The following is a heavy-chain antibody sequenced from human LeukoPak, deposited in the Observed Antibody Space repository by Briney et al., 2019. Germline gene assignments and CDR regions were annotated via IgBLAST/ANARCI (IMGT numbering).Heavy chain of an antibody. V-gene: IGHV1-18*01. CDR3: ARSHAGYETEYYFDS. CDR1: GYTFTRYS. J-gene: IGHJ4*02. Sequence: ASVKVSCKASGYTFTRYSIGWVRQAPGQGLEWVGWISAYNGDTKYEQKLQGRVTLTTDASTSTAYVELRSLRSDDTAIYYCARSHAGYETEYYFDSWGQGTLVTVSS. CDR2: ISAYNGDT. D-gene: IGHD5-12*01.